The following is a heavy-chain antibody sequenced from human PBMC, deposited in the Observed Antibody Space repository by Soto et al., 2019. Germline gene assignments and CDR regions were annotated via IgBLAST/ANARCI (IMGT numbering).Heavy chain of an antibody. J-gene: IGHJ4*02. CDR3: ARAITMVRGVIITSVYYFDY. Sequence: SGPTLVNPTQTLTLTCTFSGFSLSTSGMCVSWIRQPPGKALEWLALIDWDDDKYYSTSLKTRLTISKDTSKNQVVLTMTNMDPVDTATYYCARAITMVRGVIITSVYYFDYWGQGTLVTVSS. CDR1: GFSLSTSGMC. CDR2: IDWDDDK. V-gene: IGHV2-70*01. D-gene: IGHD3-10*01.